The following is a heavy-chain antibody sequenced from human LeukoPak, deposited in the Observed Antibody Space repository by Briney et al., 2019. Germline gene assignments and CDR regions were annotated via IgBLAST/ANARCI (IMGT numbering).Heavy chain of an antibody. CDR3: ARRAGDWAVNWIDP. Sequence: PSEPLSLTCTVSGGSITGTTYYWAWFRQPPGQGLEWIGSLYPSGSTYYSPSLTSRVSIFLDTSKSQLSLNVRSVTAADTAVYYCARRAGDWAVNWIDPWGQGTLVTVSS. J-gene: IGHJ5*02. D-gene: IGHD2-21*02. CDR2: LYPSGST. CDR1: GGSITGTTYY. V-gene: IGHV4-39*01.